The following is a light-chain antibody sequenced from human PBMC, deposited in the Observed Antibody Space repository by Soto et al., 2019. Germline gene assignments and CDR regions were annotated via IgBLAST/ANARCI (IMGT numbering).Light chain of an antibody. CDR1: QSINSSY. CDR2: GAS. Sequence: EIGLTQSPGTLSLSPGERATLSCRASQSINSSYLAWYQQKPGQAPRLLVYGASSRATGIPDRFSGSGSGTDFTLTISRLEPEDFAVYYCQQYGSSRFTFGPGTKVDIK. CDR3: QQYGSSRFT. J-gene: IGKJ3*01. V-gene: IGKV3-20*01.